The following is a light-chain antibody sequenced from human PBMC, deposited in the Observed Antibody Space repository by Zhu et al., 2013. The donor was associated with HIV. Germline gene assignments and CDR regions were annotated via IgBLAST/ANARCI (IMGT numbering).Light chain of an antibody. Sequence: DIQMTQSPSSLSASVGDRVTITCRASQGIGNDLGWYQQRPGKAPKRLIYTASSVQSGVPSRFSGSRSGTEFTLTISSLQPEDFATYYCLQHNSYPRTFGQGTKVEIK. V-gene: IGKV1-17*01. CDR3: LQHNSYPRT. J-gene: IGKJ1*01. CDR1: QGIGND. CDR2: TAS.